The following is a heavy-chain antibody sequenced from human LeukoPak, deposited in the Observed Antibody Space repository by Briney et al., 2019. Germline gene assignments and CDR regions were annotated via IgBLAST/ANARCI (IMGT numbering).Heavy chain of an antibody. CDR3: ARADYDILTGYYTFDY. Sequence: SETLSLTCAVYGGSFSGYYWSWIRQPPGKGLEWIGYIYYSGSTNYNPSLKSRVTISVDTSKNQFSLKLSSVTAADTAVYYCARADYDILTGYYTFDYWGQGTLVTVSS. J-gene: IGHJ4*02. CDR1: GGSFSGYY. D-gene: IGHD3-9*01. CDR2: IYYSGST. V-gene: IGHV4-59*01.